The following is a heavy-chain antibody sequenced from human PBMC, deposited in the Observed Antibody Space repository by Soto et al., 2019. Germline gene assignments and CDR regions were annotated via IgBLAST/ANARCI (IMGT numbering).Heavy chain of an antibody. J-gene: IGHJ4*02. CDR3: AKDTDFRDSSGYYVFDY. D-gene: IGHD3-22*01. CDR1: GFTFSNYG. CDR2: ISYDGSNE. Sequence: QVHLVESGGGVVQPGRSLRLSCEASGFTFSNYGTHWVRQAPGEGLEWVAHISYDGSNEHYTDSVKGRFTISRDNSKNXXFLHMNSLRPEDTAVYHCAKDTDFRDSSGYYVFDYWGQGTLVTVSS. V-gene: IGHV3-30*18.